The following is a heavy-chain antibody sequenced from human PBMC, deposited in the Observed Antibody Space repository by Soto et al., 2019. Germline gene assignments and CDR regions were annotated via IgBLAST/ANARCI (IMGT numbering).Heavy chain of an antibody. Sequence: EVQLVESGGGLVQPGGSLRLSCAASGFSLSDYWMHWVRQAPGEGLVWLSRITRDGSSTNYADSVKGRFTISRGNAKNPVYLQVNSPPGQETAGFYWARGANGYYYFDYWGQGTLVTVSS. J-gene: IGHJ4*02. CDR2: ITRDGSST. V-gene: IGHV3-74*01. D-gene: IGHD5-18*01. CDR1: GFSLSDYW. CDR3: ARGANGYYYFDY.